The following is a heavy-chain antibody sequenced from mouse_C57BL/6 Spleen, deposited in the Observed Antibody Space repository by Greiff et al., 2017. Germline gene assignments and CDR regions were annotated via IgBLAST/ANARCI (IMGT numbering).Heavy chain of an antibody. CDR2: IDPSDSYT. J-gene: IGHJ2*01. D-gene: IGHD1-1*02. V-gene: IGHV1-69*01. Sequence: VQLQQPGAELVMPGASVKLSCKASGYTFTSYWMHWVKQRPGQGLEWIGEIDPSDSYTNYNQKFKGKSTLTVDKSSSTAYMQLSSLTSADSAVYYCARRWYFDYWGQGTTLTVSS. CDR1: GYTFTSYW. CDR3: ARRWYFDY.